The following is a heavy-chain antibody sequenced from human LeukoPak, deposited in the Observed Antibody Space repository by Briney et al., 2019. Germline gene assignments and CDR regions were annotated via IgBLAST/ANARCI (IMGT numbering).Heavy chain of an antibody. Sequence: ASVRVSCKASGYTFTSYGISWVRQAPGRGLEWMGWISAYNGNTNYAQKLQGRVTMTTDTSTSTAYMELRSLRSDDTAVYYCAREYVRGSSSSRGSWFDPWGQGTLVTVSS. CDR3: AREYVRGSSSSRGSWFDP. V-gene: IGHV1-18*01. D-gene: IGHD6-6*01. CDR1: GYTFTSYG. J-gene: IGHJ5*02. CDR2: ISAYNGNT.